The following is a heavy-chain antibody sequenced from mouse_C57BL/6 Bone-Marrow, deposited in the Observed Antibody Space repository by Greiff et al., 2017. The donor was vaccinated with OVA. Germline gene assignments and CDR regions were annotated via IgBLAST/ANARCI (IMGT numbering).Heavy chain of an antibody. Sequence: VNVVESGAELVKPGASVKMSCKASGYTFTTYPIEWMKQNHGKSLEWIGNFHPYNDDTKYNEKFKGKATLTVEKSSSTVYLELSRLTSDDSAVYYCARDGSSYRGYFDVWGTGTTVTVSS. CDR2: FHPYNDDT. CDR1: GYTFTTYP. CDR3: ARDGSSYRGYFDV. J-gene: IGHJ1*03. V-gene: IGHV1-47*01. D-gene: IGHD1-1*01.